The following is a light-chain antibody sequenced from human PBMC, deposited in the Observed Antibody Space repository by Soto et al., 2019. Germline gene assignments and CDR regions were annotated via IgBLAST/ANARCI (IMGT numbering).Light chain of an antibody. CDR2: NNN. CDR3: AAWDDSLIARGV. CDR1: RSNIGSNA. Sequence: QSVLTQPPSASGTPGQRVTISCSGSRSNIGSNAVSWYQQLPGTAPKLLIYNNNQRPSGVPDRFSGSKSGTSASLAISGLQSEDEADYYCAAWDDSLIARGVFGGGTKLTVL. J-gene: IGLJ3*02. V-gene: IGLV1-44*01.